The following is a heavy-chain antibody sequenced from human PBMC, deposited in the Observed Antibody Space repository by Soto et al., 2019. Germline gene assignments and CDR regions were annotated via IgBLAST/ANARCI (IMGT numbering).Heavy chain of an antibody. D-gene: IGHD3-22*01. V-gene: IGHV1-69*12. CDR3: ARDRGPSSGYYPYWFDP. CDR2: IIPIFGTA. Sequence: QVQLVQSGAEVKKPGSSVKVSCKASGGTFSSYAINWVRQAPGQGLEWMGGIIPIFGTANHAQRFQGRVTITADEDTRTADMELGSLRSEDTAVYYCARDRGPSSGYYPYWFDPWGQGTLVTVSS. CDR1: GGTFSSYA. J-gene: IGHJ5*02.